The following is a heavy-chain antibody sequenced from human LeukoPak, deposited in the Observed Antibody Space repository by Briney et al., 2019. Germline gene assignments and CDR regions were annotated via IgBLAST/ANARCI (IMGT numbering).Heavy chain of an antibody. CDR3: AKDFVSSSGWYSDY. CDR1: GFTFSSYA. CDR2: ISGSAVST. Sequence: GGSLGLSCASSGFTFSSYAMSWVRQAPGKGLEWVSAISGSAVSTYYADSVKGRFTVSRDNSKNTLYLQMNSLRAEDTAVYYCAKDFVSSSGWYSDYWGQGTLVTVSS. J-gene: IGHJ4*02. D-gene: IGHD6-19*01. V-gene: IGHV3-23*01.